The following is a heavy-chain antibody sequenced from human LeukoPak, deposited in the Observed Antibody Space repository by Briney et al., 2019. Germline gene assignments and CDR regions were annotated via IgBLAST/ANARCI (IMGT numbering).Heavy chain of an antibody. CDR3: ARRRVDYGDYDWFDP. J-gene: IGHJ5*02. Sequence: SETLSLTCTVSGGSISSYYWSWIRQPPGKGLEWIGYIYTSGSTNYNPSLKSRVTISVDTSKNQFSLKLSYVTAADTAVYYCARRRVDYGDYDWFDPWGQGTLVTVSS. CDR1: GGSISSYY. CDR2: IYTSGST. D-gene: IGHD4-17*01. V-gene: IGHV4-4*09.